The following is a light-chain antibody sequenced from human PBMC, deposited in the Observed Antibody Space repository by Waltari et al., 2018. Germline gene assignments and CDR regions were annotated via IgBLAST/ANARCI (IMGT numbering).Light chain of an antibody. Sequence: EVVVTQSPGTLSLSPGEGATLTSRASQVISHYLPWSQQKPGQAPRLLIYHASSRATCIPDRFSGSGSGTDFSLTISRLEPEDFAVYYCQHYVNLPATFGQGTKVEI. V-gene: IGKV3-20*01. CDR3: QHYVNLPAT. CDR2: HAS. CDR1: QVISHY. J-gene: IGKJ1*01.